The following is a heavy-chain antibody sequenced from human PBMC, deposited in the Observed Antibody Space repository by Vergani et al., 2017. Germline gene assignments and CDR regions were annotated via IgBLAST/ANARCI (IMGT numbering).Heavy chain of an antibody. V-gene: IGHV3-23*01. Sequence: EVQLLESGGGLVQPGGSLRLSCAASGFTFSSYAMSWVRQAPGKGLEWVSAISGSGGSTDYADSVKGRFTISRDNSKNTLYLQMNSLRAEDTAVYYCAKDQGIQLWFAKFDPWGQGTLVTVSS. J-gene: IGHJ5*02. CDR2: ISGSGGST. D-gene: IGHD5-18*01. CDR1: GFTFSSYA. CDR3: AKDQGIQLWFAKFDP.